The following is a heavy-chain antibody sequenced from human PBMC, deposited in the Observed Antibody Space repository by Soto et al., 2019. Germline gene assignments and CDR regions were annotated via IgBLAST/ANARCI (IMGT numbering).Heavy chain of an antibody. J-gene: IGHJ4*02. CDR1: GGTFSSYA. Sequence: QVQLVQSGAEVKKPGSSVKVSCKASGGTFSSYAISWVRQAPGQGLEWMGGIIPILGTANYARKFQGRVTITADESTSTAYMELRSLRSEDTAVYYCARVRVRFLEWLGSEGWGQGTLVTVSS. CDR3: ARVRVRFLEWLGSEG. CDR2: IIPILGTA. D-gene: IGHD3-3*01. V-gene: IGHV1-69*11.